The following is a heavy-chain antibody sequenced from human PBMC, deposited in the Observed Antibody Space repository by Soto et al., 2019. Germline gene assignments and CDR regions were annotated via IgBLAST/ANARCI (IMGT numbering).Heavy chain of an antibody. CDR3: ARYYYDSSGYFDDAFDI. CDR1: GYTFTGYY. V-gene: IGHV1-2*02. J-gene: IGHJ3*02. D-gene: IGHD3-22*01. Sequence: QVQLVQSGAEVKKPGASVKVSCKASGYTFTGYYMHWVRQAPGQGLERMGWINPNSGGTNYAQKFQGRVTMTRDTSISTAYMELSRLRSDDTAVYYCARYYYDSSGYFDDAFDIWGQGTMVTVSS. CDR2: INPNSGGT.